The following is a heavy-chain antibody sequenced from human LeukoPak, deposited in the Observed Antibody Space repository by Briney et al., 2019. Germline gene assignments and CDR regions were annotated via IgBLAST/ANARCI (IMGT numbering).Heavy chain of an antibody. J-gene: IGHJ5*02. CDR2: ISAYNGNT. V-gene: IGHV1-18*01. Sequence: GASVKVSCKASGYTFTSYGISWVRQAPGQGLEWMGWISAYNGNTNYSQKLQGRLTMTTDTSTSTAYIELRRLRSDDTAVYYCARDRATMVRGVTNWFDPWGQGTLVTVSS. CDR3: ARDRATMVRGVTNWFDP. D-gene: IGHD3-10*01. CDR1: GYTFTSYG.